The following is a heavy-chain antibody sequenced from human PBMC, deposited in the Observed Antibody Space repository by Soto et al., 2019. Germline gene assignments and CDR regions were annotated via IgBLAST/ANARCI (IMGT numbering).Heavy chain of an antibody. CDR2: INPNSGGT. J-gene: IGHJ4*02. D-gene: IGHD3-22*01. Sequence: QVQLVQSGAEVKKPGASVKVSCKASGYTFTGYYMHWVRQAPGQGLEWMGWINPNSGGTHYAQKFQGWVTMSRDTSICTAYMELSRRLSDDTAVYYCARDHYYDSSGYTAGFDYWGLVTLVTVS. CDR3: ARDHYYDSSGYTAGFDY. CDR1: GYTFTGYY. V-gene: IGHV1-2*04.